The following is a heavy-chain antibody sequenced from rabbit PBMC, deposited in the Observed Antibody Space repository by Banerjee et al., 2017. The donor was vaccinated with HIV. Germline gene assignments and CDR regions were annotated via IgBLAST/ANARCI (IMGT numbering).Heavy chain of an antibody. Sequence: QEQLEESGGDLVKPEGSLTLTCTASGFSFSSSYWICWVRQAPGKGLEWIACIDAGDGNTYYASWAKGRFTISKTSSTTVTLQMTSLTAADTATYFCARDRANDGGCVFGLWGPGTLVTVS. V-gene: IGHV1S45*01. CDR2: IDAGDGNT. J-gene: IGHJ4*01. CDR3: ARDRANDGGCVFGL. D-gene: IGHD5-1*01. CDR1: GFSFSSSYW.